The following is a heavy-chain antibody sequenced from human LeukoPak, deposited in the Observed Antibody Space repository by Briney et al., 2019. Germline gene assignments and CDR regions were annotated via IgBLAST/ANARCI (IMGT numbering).Heavy chain of an antibody. V-gene: IGHV3-23*01. CDR2: ISGSGGST. D-gene: IGHD5-12*01. J-gene: IGHJ4*02. CDR1: GFTFSSYA. Sequence: GGSLRLSCAASGFTFSSYAMTWVRQAPGKGLEWVSAISGSGGSTYYADSVKGRFTISRDNSKNTLYLQMNSLRAEDTAVYYCARHVDKRYYFDYWGQGTLVTVSS. CDR3: ARHVDKRYYFDY.